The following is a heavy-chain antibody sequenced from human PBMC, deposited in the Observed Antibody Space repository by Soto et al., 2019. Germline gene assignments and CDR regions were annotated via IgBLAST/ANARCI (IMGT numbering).Heavy chain of an antibody. CDR2: IYYSGST. D-gene: IGHD5-12*01. CDR1: GGSISSGDYY. Sequence: NPSETLSLTCTVSGGSISSGDYYWSWIRQPPGKGLEWIGYIYYSGSTYYNPSLKSRVAISVDTSKNQFSLKLSSVTAADTAVYYCARVRRPLRHYYYYGMDVWGQGTTVTVSS. J-gene: IGHJ6*02. CDR3: ARVRRPLRHYYYYGMDV. V-gene: IGHV4-30-4*01.